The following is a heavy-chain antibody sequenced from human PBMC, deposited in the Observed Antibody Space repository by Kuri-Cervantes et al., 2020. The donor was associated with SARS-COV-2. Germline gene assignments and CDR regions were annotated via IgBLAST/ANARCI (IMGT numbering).Heavy chain of an antibody. CDR2: ISSSSSYI. Sequence: GGSLRLSCAASGFLVSKNYMNWVRQAPGKGLEWVSSISSSSSYIYYADSVKGRFTISRDNAKNSLYLQMNSLRAEDTAVYYCARSLIAVAGEIDYWGQGTLVTVSS. D-gene: IGHD6-19*01. CDR1: GFLVSKNY. J-gene: IGHJ4*02. CDR3: ARSLIAVAGEIDY. V-gene: IGHV3-21*01.